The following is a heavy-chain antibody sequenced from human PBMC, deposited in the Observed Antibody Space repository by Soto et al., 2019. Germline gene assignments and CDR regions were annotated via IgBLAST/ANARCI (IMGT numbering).Heavy chain of an antibody. CDR1: GFTFSNYA. V-gene: IGHV3-23*01. J-gene: IGHJ4*02. Sequence: EVQLLESWGGLVQPGGSLRLSCAASGFTFSNYAXTXXXXXXXXXXESGSTISGSGGSTYYADSVKGRFTISSDNXXXXXXXXXXXXXXXXXXXXXXXXXXXXXXXEIDYWGQGTLVTVSS. CDR3: XXXXXXXXXEIDY. CDR2: ISGSGGST.